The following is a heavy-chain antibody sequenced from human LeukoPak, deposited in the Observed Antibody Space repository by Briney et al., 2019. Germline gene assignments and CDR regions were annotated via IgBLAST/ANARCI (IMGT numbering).Heavy chain of an antibody. D-gene: IGHD3-22*01. J-gene: IGHJ4*02. V-gene: IGHV1-24*01. CDR2: FDPEDGET. CDR1: GYTLTELS. Sequence: ASVKVSCKVSGYTLTELSMHWVRQAPGKGLEWMGGFDPEDGETIYAQKFQGRVTMTEDTSTDTAYMELSSLRSEDTAVYYCATEIRALKYYGSSGFDYWGQGTLVTVSS. CDR3: ATEIRALKYYGSSGFDY.